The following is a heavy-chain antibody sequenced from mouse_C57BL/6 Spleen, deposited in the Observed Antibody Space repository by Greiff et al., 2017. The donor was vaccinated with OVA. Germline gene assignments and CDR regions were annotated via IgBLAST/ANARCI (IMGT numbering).Heavy chain of an antibody. CDR1: GFSFNTYA. V-gene: IGHV10-1*01. CDR3: VGSGDGYDDYAMDY. Sequence: EVMLVESGGGLVQPKGSLKLSCAASGFSFNTYAMNWVRQAPGKGLEWVARIRSKSNNYATYYADSVKDRFTISRDDSESMLYLQMNNLKTEDTAMYYCVGSGDGYDDYAMDYWGQGTSVTVSS. CDR2: IRSKSNNYAT. J-gene: IGHJ4*01. D-gene: IGHD2-2*01.